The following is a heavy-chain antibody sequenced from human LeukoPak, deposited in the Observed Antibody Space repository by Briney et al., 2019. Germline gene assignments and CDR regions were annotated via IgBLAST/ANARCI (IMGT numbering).Heavy chain of an antibody. CDR1: GFTLSSYW. CDR2: INSDGSST. J-gene: IGHJ4*02. D-gene: IGHD3-22*01. V-gene: IGHV3-74*01. Sequence: GGSLRLSCAASGFTLSSYWMHWVRQAPGKGLVWVSRINSDGSSTSYADSVKGRFTISRDNAKNTLYLQMNSLRAEDTAVYYCARESAPFDSSGYFLPQPFDYWGQGTLVTVSS. CDR3: ARESAPFDSSGYFLPQPFDY.